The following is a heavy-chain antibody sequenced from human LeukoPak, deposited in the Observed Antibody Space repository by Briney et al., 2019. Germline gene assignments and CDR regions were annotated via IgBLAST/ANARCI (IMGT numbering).Heavy chain of an antibody. Sequence: GGPLRLSCVASGFTFSTSGMHWVRQSPGKGLDWVAFIRNDGNKKNYAESVKGRFTISRDNSKNTLYLQMNSLRAEDTAVYYCAREMNSFDYWGQGTLVTVSS. CDR3: AREMNSFDY. CDR2: IRNDGNKK. J-gene: IGHJ4*02. CDR1: GFTFSTSG. V-gene: IGHV3-30*02.